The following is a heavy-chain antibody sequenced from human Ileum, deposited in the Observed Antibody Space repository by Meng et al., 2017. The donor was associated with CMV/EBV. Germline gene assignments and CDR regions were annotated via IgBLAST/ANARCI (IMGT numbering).Heavy chain of an antibody. V-gene: IGHV4-4*07. J-gene: IGHJ5*02. CDR2: IYAKGNT. Sequence: GQGLVKPSEPLSLTCTVCGGSINNYYWSWIRQSAEKGLEWIGRIYAKGNTNYNPSLQSRVTMSVDTSKNQFSLKLSSVTAADTAVYYCARDRSSSWYKDWFAPWGQGTLVTVSS. D-gene: IGHD6-13*01. CDR3: ARDRSSSWYKDWFAP. CDR1: GGSINNYY.